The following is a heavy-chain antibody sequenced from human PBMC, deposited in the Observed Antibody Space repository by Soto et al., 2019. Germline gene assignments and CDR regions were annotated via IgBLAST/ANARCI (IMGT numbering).Heavy chain of an antibody. CDR1: GGSISSSNW. Sequence: SETLSLTCAVSGGSISSSNWWSWVRQPPGKGMEWIGEIYHSGSTNYNPSLKSRVPIAVYKSKNQFSLKLCSVTAADTAVYYCARDRSLTYYYDSSGEGGAFDIWGQGTLVTVSS. V-gene: IGHV4-4*02. CDR2: IYHSGST. CDR3: ARDRSLTYYYDSSGEGGAFDI. D-gene: IGHD3-22*01. J-gene: IGHJ3*02.